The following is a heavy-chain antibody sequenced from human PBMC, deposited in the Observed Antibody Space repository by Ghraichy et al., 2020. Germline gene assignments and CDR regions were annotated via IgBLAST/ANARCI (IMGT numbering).Heavy chain of an antibody. Sequence: LSLTCAASGFTFSSYAMSWVRQAPGKGLEWVSAISGSGGSTYYADSVKGRFTISRDNSKNTLYLQMNSLRAEDTAVYYCAKVGVQYYFDYWGQGTLVTVSS. CDR2: ISGSGGST. J-gene: IGHJ4*02. D-gene: IGHD1-1*01. V-gene: IGHV3-23*01. CDR3: AKVGVQYYFDY. CDR1: GFTFSSYA.